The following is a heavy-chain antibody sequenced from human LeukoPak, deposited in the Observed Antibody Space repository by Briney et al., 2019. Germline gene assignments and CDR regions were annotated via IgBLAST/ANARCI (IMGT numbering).Heavy chain of an antibody. J-gene: IGHJ6*03. CDR2: INHSGST. CDR1: GGSFSGYY. D-gene: IGHD2-15*01. CDR3: ARAVYCSGGSCYSSPYYYYYYMDV. Sequence: SETLSLTCAVYGGSFSGYYWSWIRQPPGKGLEWIGEINHSGSTNYNPSLKSRGTISVDTSKNQFSLKLSSVTAADTAVYYCARAVYCSGGSCYSSPYYYYYYMDVWGKGTTVTVSS. V-gene: IGHV4-34*01.